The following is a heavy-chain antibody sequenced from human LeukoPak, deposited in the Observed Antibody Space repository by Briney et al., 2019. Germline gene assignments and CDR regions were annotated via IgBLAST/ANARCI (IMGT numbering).Heavy chain of an antibody. CDR3: ARDRWYDKSDYYYNLDH. D-gene: IGHD3-22*01. J-gene: IGHJ4*02. V-gene: IGHV1-18*01. Sequence: ASVKVSCKASGYTFTSYGISWVRQAPGQGLEWMGWISGYNGETNNAQELQGRVTMTTDTSTSTAYMELRSLRSDDTAVYYCARDRWYDKSDYYYNLDHWGQGTLVTVSS. CDR2: ISGYNGET. CDR1: GYTFTSYG.